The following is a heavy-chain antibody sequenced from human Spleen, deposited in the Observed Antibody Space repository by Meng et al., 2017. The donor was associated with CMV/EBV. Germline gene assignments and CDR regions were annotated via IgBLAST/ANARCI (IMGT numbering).Heavy chain of an antibody. Sequence: TMSLTCAVYGVGHTDYYGRWSSQSPEKGHEWIEDISQSGRTNYKPSRKSRVTISVDTSNHQFFLKVASVTAADTAVYYCARGRTDFDSWGQGTLVTVSS. CDR3: ARGRTDFDS. CDR2: ISQSGRT. J-gene: IGHJ4*02. V-gene: IGHV4-34*01. CDR1: GVGHTDYY. D-gene: IGHD1-14*01.